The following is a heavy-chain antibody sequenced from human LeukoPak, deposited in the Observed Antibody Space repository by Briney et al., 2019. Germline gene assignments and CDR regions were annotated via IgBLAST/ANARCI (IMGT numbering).Heavy chain of an antibody. J-gene: IGHJ4*02. CDR2: IWYDGSYK. CDR3: AKVVQYTASTGTGLDY. D-gene: IGHD6-13*01. Sequence: GGSLRLSCAASGFTFSNYGMHWVRQAPGKGLAWVAVIWYDGSYKYYEDSVKGRFTISRDNSKNTLYLQMNSLRAEDTAVYYCAKVVQYTASTGTGLDYWGQGTLVTVSS. CDR1: GFTFSNYG. V-gene: IGHV3-33*06.